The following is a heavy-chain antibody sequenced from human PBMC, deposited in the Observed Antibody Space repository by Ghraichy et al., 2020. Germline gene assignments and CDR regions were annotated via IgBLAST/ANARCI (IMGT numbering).Heavy chain of an antibody. D-gene: IGHD2/OR15-2a*01. Sequence: GGSLRLSCAASGFIFSTYSMNWVRQAPGKGLEWVSSISSSSTYIYYADSVKGRFTISRANAKNSLFLQMNSRRAEDTAVYYCARENLAEYYYNYMDVWGKGTTVTVSS. CDR3: ARENLAEYYYNYMDV. J-gene: IGHJ6*03. CDR2: ISSSSTYI. CDR1: GFIFSTYS. V-gene: IGHV3-21*01.